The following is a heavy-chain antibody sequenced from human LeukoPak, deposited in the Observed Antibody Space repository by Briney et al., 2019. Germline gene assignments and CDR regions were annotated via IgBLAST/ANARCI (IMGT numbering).Heavy chain of an antibody. J-gene: IGHJ5*02. Sequence: SETPSLTCAVDGGSFSAYYWSWIRQPPGKGLEWIGEINHSGSTNYNPSLKSRVTISVDTSRNQFSLKLSSVTAADTAVYYCARDNSVRDEAWWFNPWDQGTLVTVSS. CDR3: ARDNSVRDEAWWFNP. CDR2: INHSGST. D-gene: IGHD5-24*01. CDR1: GGSFSAYY. V-gene: IGHV4-34*01.